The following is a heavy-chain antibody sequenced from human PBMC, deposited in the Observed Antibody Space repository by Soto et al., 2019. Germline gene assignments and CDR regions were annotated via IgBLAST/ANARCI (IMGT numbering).Heavy chain of an antibody. J-gene: IGHJ4*02. CDR2: ISSSSSTI. V-gene: IGHV3-48*01. CDR3: ARDSSSPGGY. CDR1: GFTFNIYS. D-gene: IGHD2-8*02. Sequence: GGSLRLSCAASGFTFNIYSMNWVRQAPGKGLEWVSYISSSSSTIYYADSVKGRFTISRDNAKNSLYLQMNSLRAEDTAVYYCARDSSSPGGYWGQGTLVTVSS.